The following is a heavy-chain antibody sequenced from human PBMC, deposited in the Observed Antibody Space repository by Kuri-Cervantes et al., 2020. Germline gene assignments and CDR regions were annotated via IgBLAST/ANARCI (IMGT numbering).Heavy chain of an antibody. D-gene: IGHD6-13*01. V-gene: IGHV4-59*13. CDR2: IHYSGST. CDR3: ARSSAAGTIDP. CDR1: GGSISSYY. J-gene: IGHJ5*02. Sequence: SETLPLTCTVSGGSISSYYWSWIRQPPGKGLEWIGYIHYSGSTNYNPSLKSRVTISVDTSKNQFSLKLSSVTAADTAVYYCARSSAAGTIDPWGQGTLVTVSS.